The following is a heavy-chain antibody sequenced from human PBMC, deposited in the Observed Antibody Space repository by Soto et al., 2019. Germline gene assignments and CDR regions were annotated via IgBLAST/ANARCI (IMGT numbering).Heavy chain of an antibody. CDR1: GGSINSYY. CDR3: ARIEWSGDLYYLDY. CDR2: IYSNGIT. Sequence: QVQLQESGPGLVKPSETLSLTCTVSGGSINSYYWTWIRQPPGKGLEWIGYIYSNGITNYNPSLKSRITISVDTSKNQFSLILSSVTAADTAVYYCARIEWSGDLYYLDYWGQGTLVTVSS. V-gene: IGHV4-59*01. J-gene: IGHJ4*02. D-gene: IGHD3-3*01.